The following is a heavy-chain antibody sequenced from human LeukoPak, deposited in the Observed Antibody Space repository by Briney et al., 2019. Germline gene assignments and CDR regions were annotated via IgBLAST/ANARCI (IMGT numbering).Heavy chain of an antibody. J-gene: IGHJ4*02. CDR3: AKDLQIVGATGFDY. Sequence: GGFLRLSCAASGFTFSSYGIHWVRQAPGKGLEWVAVIWYDGSNKYYADSVKGRFTISRDNSKNTLYLQMNSLRAEDTAMYYCAKDLQIVGATGFDYWGQGTLVTVSS. CDR1: GFTFSSYG. D-gene: IGHD1-26*01. V-gene: IGHV3-33*06. CDR2: IWYDGSNK.